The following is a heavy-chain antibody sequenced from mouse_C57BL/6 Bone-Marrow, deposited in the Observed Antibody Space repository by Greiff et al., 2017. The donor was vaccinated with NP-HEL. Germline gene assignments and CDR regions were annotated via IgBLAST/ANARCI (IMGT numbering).Heavy chain of an antibody. Sequence: QVQLQQSGPELVKPGASVKISCKASGYSFTSYYIHWVKQRPGQGLEWIGWLYPGSGNTKYNEKFKGKATLTADTSSSTAYMQLSSLTSEDSAVYYCARGLGRGAWFAYWGQGTLVTVSA. V-gene: IGHV1-66*01. CDR1: GYSFTSYY. CDR3: ARGLGRGAWFAY. J-gene: IGHJ3*01. D-gene: IGHD4-1*01. CDR2: LYPGSGNT.